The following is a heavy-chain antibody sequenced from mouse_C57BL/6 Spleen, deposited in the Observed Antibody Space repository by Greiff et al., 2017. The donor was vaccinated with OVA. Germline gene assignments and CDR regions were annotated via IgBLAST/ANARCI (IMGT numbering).Heavy chain of an antibody. V-gene: IGHV1-85*01. D-gene: IGHD2-5*01. CDR2: IYPRDGST. CDR3: ARDYSNYDYAMDY. CDR1: GYTFTSYD. Sequence: VKLQESGPELVKPGASVKLSCKASGYTFTSYDINWVKQRPGQGLEWIGWIYPRDGSTKYNEKFKGKATLTVDTSSSTAYMELHSLTSEDSAVYFCARDYSNYDYAMDYWGQGTSVTVSS. J-gene: IGHJ4*01.